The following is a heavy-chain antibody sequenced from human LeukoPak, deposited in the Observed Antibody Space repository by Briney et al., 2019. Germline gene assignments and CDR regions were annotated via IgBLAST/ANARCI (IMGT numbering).Heavy chain of an antibody. Sequence: PGGSLRLSCAASGFTFISYWMSWVRQAPGKGLEWVANIKQDGSEKYYVDSVKGRFTISRDNAKNSLYLQMNSLRAEDTAVYYCARGTLWFGGWGQGTLVTVSS. CDR2: IKQDGSEK. J-gene: IGHJ4*02. CDR3: ARGTLWFGG. CDR1: GFTFISYW. V-gene: IGHV3-7*01. D-gene: IGHD3-10*01.